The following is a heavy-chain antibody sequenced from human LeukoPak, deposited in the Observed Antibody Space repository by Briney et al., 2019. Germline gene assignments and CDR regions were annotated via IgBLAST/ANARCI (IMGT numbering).Heavy chain of an antibody. CDR2: IRNNGDNK. CDR3: VTSKGAGYFDY. D-gene: IGHD6-19*01. CDR1: GFTFSTYG. Sequence: GGSLRLSCAASGFTFSTYGMHWVRQAPGKGLEWVSFIRNNGDNKYYADSVRGRFTISRDNSENTLYLQMNTLRTDDTAVYYCVTSKGAGYFDYWGQGTLVTVSS. J-gene: IGHJ4*02. V-gene: IGHV3-30*02.